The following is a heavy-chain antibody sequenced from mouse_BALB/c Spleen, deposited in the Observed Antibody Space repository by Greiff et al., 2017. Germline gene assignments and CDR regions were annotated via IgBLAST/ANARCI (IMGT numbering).Heavy chain of an antibody. Sequence: EVKVVESGGDLVKPGGSLKLSCAASGFTFSSYGMSWVRQTPDKRLEWVATISSGGSYTYYPDSVKGRFTISRDNAKNTLYLQMSSLKSEDTAMYYCARQYDYDSWFAYWGQGTLVTVSA. D-gene: IGHD2-4*01. CDR1: GFTFSSYG. V-gene: IGHV5-6*01. CDR3: ARQYDYDSWFAY. CDR2: ISSGGSYT. J-gene: IGHJ3*01.